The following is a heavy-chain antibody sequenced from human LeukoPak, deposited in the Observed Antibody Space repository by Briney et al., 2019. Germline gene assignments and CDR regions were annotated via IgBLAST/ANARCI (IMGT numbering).Heavy chain of an antibody. J-gene: IGHJ4*02. Sequence: SETLSLTCAVYGGSFSGYYWSWIRQPPGKGLEWIGEINHSGSTNYNPSLKSRVTISVDTSKNQFSLKLSSVTAADTAVYYCAGASYYYDSSGYYAPLFDYWGQGTLVTVSS. CDR1: GGSFSGYY. CDR2: INHSGST. D-gene: IGHD3-22*01. V-gene: IGHV4-34*01. CDR3: AGASYYYDSSGYYAPLFDY.